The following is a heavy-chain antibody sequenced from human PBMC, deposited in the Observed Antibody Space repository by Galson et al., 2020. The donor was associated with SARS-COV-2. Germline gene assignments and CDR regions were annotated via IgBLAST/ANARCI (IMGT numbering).Heavy chain of an antibody. CDR1: GYTFTSYG. CDR3: ARDRGPGRRGGWVYYYYGMDV. CDR2: ISAYNGNT. J-gene: IGHJ6*02. V-gene: IGHV1-18*01. D-gene: IGHD6-19*01. Sequence: ASVKVSCKASGYTFTSYGISWVRQAPGQGLEWMGWISAYNGNTNYAQKLQCRVTMTTDTSTSTAYMELRSLRSDDTAVYYCARDRGPGRRGGWVYYYYGMDVGGQGTTVTVSS.